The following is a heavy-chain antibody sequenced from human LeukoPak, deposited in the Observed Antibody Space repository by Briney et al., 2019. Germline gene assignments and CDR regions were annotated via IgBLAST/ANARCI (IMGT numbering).Heavy chain of an antibody. Sequence: GGSLRLSCAASGFTFSSYWMSWVRQAPGKGLEWVANIKQDGSEKYYVDSVKGRFTISRDNAKNSLYLQMNSLRAEDTAVYYCARITAAAEYYFDYWGQGTLVIVSS. CDR1: GFTFSSYW. V-gene: IGHV3-7*01. CDR2: IKQDGSEK. D-gene: IGHD6-13*01. J-gene: IGHJ4*02. CDR3: ARITAAAEYYFDY.